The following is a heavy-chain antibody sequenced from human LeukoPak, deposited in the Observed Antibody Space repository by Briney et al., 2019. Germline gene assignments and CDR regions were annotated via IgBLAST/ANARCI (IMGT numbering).Heavy chain of an antibody. CDR1: AGSMRSHY. CDR2: IYYSGTT. Sequence: PSEALSLTCTVSAGSMRSHYWSWIRQPPGKGLEWMGFIYYSGTTRYKPSLQSRVTISADTSKNQFSLKLTSVTAADTAVYYCARRFPWYFDLWGRGTLVTVSS. J-gene: IGHJ2*01. CDR3: ARRFPWYFDL. V-gene: IGHV4-59*11.